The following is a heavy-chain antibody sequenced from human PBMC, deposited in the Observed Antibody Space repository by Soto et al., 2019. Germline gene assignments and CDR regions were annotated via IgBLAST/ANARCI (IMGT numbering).Heavy chain of an antibody. CDR1: GFTFCNYG. Sequence: GGSLRLSCAASGFTFCNYGMHWVRQAPGKGLEWVAVMSYDGSNKDYADSVKGRFTISRDNSKNTLYLQMNSLRAEDTAVYYCAKDRAIAVSGLKNYFDYWGQGTLVTVSS. J-gene: IGHJ4*02. CDR2: MSYDGSNK. D-gene: IGHD6-19*01. CDR3: AKDRAIAVSGLKNYFDY. V-gene: IGHV3-30*18.